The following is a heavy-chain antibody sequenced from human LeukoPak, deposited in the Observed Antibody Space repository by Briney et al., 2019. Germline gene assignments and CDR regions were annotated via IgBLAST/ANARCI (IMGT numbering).Heavy chain of an antibody. CDR3: ARINDSYHLDF. Sequence: AGGSLRLSCAASGFTFSDYSFNWVRQAPGKGLEWVSSISSSSSNKYYADSLKGRFTISRDNAKNSLYLQVNSLRAEDTAVYYCARINDSYHLDFWGHGTLVTVSS. V-gene: IGHV3-21*01. D-gene: IGHD3-3*02. J-gene: IGHJ4*01. CDR2: ISSSSSNK. CDR1: GFTFSDYS.